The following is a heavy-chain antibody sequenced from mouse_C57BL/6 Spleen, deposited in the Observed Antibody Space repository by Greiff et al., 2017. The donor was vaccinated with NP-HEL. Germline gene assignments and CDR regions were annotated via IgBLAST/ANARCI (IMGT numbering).Heavy chain of an antibody. CDR2: ISDGGSYT. D-gene: IGHD2-1*01. CDR3: ASGNFYFDY. V-gene: IGHV5-4*03. Sequence: DVMLVESGGGLVKPGGSLKLSCAASGFTFSSYAMSWVRQTPEKRLEWVATISDGGSYTYYPDNVKGRFTISRDNAKNNLYLQMSHLKSEDTAMYYCASGNFYFDYWGQGTTLTVSS. J-gene: IGHJ2*01. CDR1: GFTFSSYA.